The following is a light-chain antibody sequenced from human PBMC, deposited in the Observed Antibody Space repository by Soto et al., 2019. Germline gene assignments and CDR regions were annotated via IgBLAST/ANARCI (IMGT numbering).Light chain of an antibody. CDR3: QSYDSSLILGV. CDR1: SSNIGAGYD. V-gene: IGLV1-40*01. CDR2: GNS. Sequence: QLVLTQPPSVSGAPGQRVTISCTGSSSNIGAGYDVHWYQQLPGTAPKLLIYGNSNRPSGVPDRFSGSKSGTSASLAITGLQAEDEADYYCQSYDSSLILGVFGGGTKLTVL. J-gene: IGLJ2*01.